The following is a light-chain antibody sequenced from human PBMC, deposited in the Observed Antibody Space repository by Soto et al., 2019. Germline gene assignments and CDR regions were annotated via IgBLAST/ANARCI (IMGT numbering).Light chain of an antibody. CDR2: DVF. J-gene: IGLJ1*01. V-gene: IGLV2-11*01. Sequence: QSVLTQPRSVSGSPGQSVTISCTGTSNIFGGSNSVSWYQQLPGKAPKFMIYDVFKRPSGVPDRFSGSKSGNTASLTISRLQAEDEGDYYCSSYTGSHTSPHYAFGTGTKLTVL. CDR3: SSYTGSHTSPHYA. CDR1: SNIFGGSNS.